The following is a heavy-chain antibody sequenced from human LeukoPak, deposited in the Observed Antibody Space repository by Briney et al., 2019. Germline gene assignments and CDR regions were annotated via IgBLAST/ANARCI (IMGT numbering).Heavy chain of an antibody. CDR1: GFTFSSYA. V-gene: IGHV3-23*01. Sequence: GGSLRLSCAASGFTFSSYAMSWVRQAPGKGLEWVSAISGSGGSTYYVDSVKGRVTISRDNSKNTLYLQMNSLRAEDTAVYYCAKDPEEYSSSSVSFDYWGQGTLATVSS. J-gene: IGHJ4*02. CDR2: ISGSGGST. CDR3: AKDPEEYSSSSVSFDY. D-gene: IGHD6-13*01.